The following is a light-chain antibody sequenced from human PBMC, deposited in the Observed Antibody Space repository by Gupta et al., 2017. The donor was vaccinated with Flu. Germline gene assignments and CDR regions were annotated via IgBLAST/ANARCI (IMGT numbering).Light chain of an antibody. V-gene: IGKV1-5*03. CDR3: HQYSSLPET. Sequence: DLQLTLPPSTLSASVGDRVTITGRASPTISRWLAWYQRKPGKAPTLLIYTASTLQTGVPARFSGSGSGTEFTLNISSLQPDDFATYYCHQYSSLPETFGQGTKVDIK. J-gene: IGKJ1*01. CDR1: PTISRW. CDR2: TAS.